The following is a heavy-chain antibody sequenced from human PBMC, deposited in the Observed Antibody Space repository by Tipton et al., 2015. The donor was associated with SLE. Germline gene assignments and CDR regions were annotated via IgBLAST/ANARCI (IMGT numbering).Heavy chain of an antibody. V-gene: IGHV3-23*01. CDR2: ISGSGVTT. Sequence: SLRLSCAASGFTFSSYAMSWVRQAPGQGLEWISSISGSGVTTNYADSVKGRFTISRDSSKNMMYLQMNSLRAEDTAVYYCARKLYYMDVWGKGTTVTVSS. CDR3: ARKLYYMDV. CDR1: GFTFSSYA. J-gene: IGHJ6*03. D-gene: IGHD5-24*01.